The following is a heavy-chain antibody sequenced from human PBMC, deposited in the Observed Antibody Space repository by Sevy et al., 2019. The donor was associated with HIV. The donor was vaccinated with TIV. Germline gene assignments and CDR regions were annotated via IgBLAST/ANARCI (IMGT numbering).Heavy chain of an antibody. Sequence: GGSLRLSCAASGLTFSSYAMHWVRQAPGKGLEWVAVISYDGSNKYYADSVKGRFTISRDNSKNTLYLQMNSLRAEDTAVYYCARTVGLRLGELSFDYWGQGTLVTVSS. D-gene: IGHD3-16*02. CDR3: ARTVGLRLGELSFDY. CDR2: ISYDGSNK. J-gene: IGHJ4*02. CDR1: GLTFSSYA. V-gene: IGHV3-30-3*01.